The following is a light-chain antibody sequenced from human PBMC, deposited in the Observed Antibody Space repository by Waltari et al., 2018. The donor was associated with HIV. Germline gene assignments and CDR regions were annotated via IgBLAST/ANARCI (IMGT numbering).Light chain of an antibody. V-gene: IGLV1-40*01. CDR3: QSFDSSLSVL. CDR2: GNI. CDR1: TSNIGAGYD. Sequence: QSALTQPPSVSGAPGQTVTISCAGNTSNIGAGYDVHWYQHLPGPATRLLIYGNIDRPSGVPDRFSGSKSGSSASLAITGLQADDEADYYCQSFDSSLSVLFGGGTKLTVL. J-gene: IGLJ3*02.